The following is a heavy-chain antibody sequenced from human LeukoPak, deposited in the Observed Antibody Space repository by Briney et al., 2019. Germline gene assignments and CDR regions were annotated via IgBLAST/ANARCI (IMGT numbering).Heavy chain of an antibody. Sequence: SETLSLTCTVSGGSISSYYWSWIRQPPGKGLEWIGYIYYSGSTYYNPSLKSRVTMSVDTSKNQFSLKLSSVTAADTAVYYCARQALRARDKFGELRILRQPHWFDPWGQGTLVTVSS. D-gene: IGHD3-10*01. CDR3: ARQALRARDKFGELRILRQPHWFDP. CDR1: GGSISSYY. J-gene: IGHJ5*02. V-gene: IGHV4-59*08. CDR2: IYYSGST.